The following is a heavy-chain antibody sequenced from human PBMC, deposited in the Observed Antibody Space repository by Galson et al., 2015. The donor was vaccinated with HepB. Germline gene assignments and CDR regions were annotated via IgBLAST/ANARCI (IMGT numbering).Heavy chain of an antibody. Sequence: SPRLSCASSGFTFSSYAMSWVRQAPGVGLEWVSAISGSGGSTYYADSVKGRFTISRDNSKNTLYLQMNGLRAEDTAVYYCAKDYIVVVPPDSSGYYCDYWGQGTLVTVSS. CDR3: AKDYIVVVPPDSSGYYCDY. CDR2: ISGSGGST. D-gene: IGHD3-22*01. V-gene: IGHV3-23*01. J-gene: IGHJ4*02. CDR1: GFTFSSYA.